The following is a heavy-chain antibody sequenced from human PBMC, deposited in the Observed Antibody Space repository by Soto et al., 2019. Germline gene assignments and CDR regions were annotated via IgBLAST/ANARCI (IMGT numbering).Heavy chain of an antibody. J-gene: IGHJ4*02. CDR3: AKDHLRSIGLAGVD. CDR1: GYIFTNFG. V-gene: IGHV1-18*01. D-gene: IGHD3-3*01. Sequence: ASVKVSCKASGYIFTNFGITWVRQAPGQGLEWMGWISPYNGDTIYAQNLQGRVTMTTDASTTTVYMELGSLRSDDTAVYYCAKDHLRSIGLAGVDWGQGTQVTVPQ. CDR2: ISPYNGDT.